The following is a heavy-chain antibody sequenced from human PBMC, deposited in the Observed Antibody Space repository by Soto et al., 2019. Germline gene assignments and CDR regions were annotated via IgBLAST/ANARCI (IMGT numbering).Heavy chain of an antibody. CDR3: AREKTPMSTHYFYDGMDV. D-gene: IGHD3-3*01. CDR1: GGSLRGYS. J-gene: IGHJ6*01. Sequence: SETLSLTCTVSGGSLRGYSWSWIRQSPGKGLEWIGYVYSGGGTNYSPSFMGRVTISVDTTDNQFSLKLNSVTAADTAVYYCAREKTPMSTHYFYDGMDVWGQGTTVT. V-gene: IGHV4-59*01. CDR2: VYSGGGT.